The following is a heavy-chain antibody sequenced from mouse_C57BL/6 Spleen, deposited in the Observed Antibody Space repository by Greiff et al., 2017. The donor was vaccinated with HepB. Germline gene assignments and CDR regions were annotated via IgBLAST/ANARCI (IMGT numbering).Heavy chain of an antibody. CDR1: GFNIKDDY. V-gene: IGHV14-4*01. Sequence: VQLKQSGAELVRPGASVKLSCTASGFNIKDDYMHWVKQRPEQGLEWIGWIDPENGDTEYASKFQGKATITADTSSNTAYLQLSSLTSEDTAVYYCTRGTVRLFDYWGQGTTLTVSS. D-gene: IGHD1-1*01. CDR3: TRGTVRLFDY. J-gene: IGHJ2*01. CDR2: IDPENGDT.